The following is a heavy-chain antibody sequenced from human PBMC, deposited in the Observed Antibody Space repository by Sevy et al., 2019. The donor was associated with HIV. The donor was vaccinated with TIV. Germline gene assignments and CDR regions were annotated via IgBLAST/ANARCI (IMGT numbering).Heavy chain of an antibody. D-gene: IGHD3-3*01. J-gene: IGHJ6*02. CDR3: ARDIGYYDFWSGYSDYYGMDV. CDR1: GFTFSSYS. V-gene: IGHV3-48*01. CDR2: ISSSSSTI. Sequence: GGSLRLSCAASGFTFSSYSMNWVRQAPGKGLEWVSYISSSSSTIYYADSVKGRFIISRDNAKNSLYLQMNSLRAEDTAVYYCARDIGYYDFWSGYSDYYGMDVWGPGTTVTVSS.